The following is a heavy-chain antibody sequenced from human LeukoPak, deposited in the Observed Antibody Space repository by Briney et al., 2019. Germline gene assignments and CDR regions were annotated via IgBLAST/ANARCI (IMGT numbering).Heavy chain of an antibody. J-gene: IGHJ4*02. D-gene: IGHD6-13*01. CDR1: GFTFSSYW. Sequence: GGSLRLSCAASGFTFSSYWMSWVRQAPGKGLERVANIKQDGSEKYYVDSVKGRFTISRDNAKNSLYLQMNSLRAEDTAVYYCARERGSSSFDYWGQGTLVTVSS. CDR2: IKQDGSEK. CDR3: ARERGSSSFDY. V-gene: IGHV3-7*01.